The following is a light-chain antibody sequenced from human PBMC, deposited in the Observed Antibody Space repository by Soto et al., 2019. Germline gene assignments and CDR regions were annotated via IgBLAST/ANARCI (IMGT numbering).Light chain of an antibody. J-gene: IGKJ5*01. V-gene: IGKV3-11*01. Sequence: EIVLTQSPATLSLSPGERATLSCRASQSVRGYLAWYQQKRGQAPRLLIYGASSRATGIPDRFSGSGSGTDFTLTISSLEPEDSAVYYCQQRHMWPITFGQGTRLEIK. CDR3: QQRHMWPIT. CDR2: GAS. CDR1: QSVRGY.